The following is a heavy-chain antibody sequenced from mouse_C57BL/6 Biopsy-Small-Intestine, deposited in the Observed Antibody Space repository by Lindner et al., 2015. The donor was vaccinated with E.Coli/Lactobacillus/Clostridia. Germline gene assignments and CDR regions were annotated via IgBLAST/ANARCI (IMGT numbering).Heavy chain of an antibody. V-gene: IGHV1-53*01. CDR1: GFTFSSYY. CDR3: ARDNSNQYGWWFDP. J-gene: IGHJ4*01. CDR2: INPSGDGT. D-gene: IGHD1-1*02. Sequence: SVKVSCKASGFTFSSYYMHWVRQAPGQGLEWMGIINPSGDGTSYAQKLQGRVTMTRDTSTSTVYMELRSLRSEDTAVYYCARDNSNQYGWWFDPWGQGTLVIVSS.